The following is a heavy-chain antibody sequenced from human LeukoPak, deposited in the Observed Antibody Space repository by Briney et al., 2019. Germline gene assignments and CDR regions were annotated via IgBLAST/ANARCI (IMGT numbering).Heavy chain of an antibody. CDR3: ARDRILTSRYGMDV. CDR2: ISYDGSNK. Sequence: GGSLRLSCAASVFTFSSYAMHWVRQAPGKGLEWGAVISYDGSNKYYADSVTGRFTISRDNSKNTLYMQMNSLRAEDTAVYYCARDRILTSRYGMDVWGQGTTVTVSS. V-gene: IGHV3-30*04. D-gene: IGHD3-9*01. J-gene: IGHJ6*02. CDR1: VFTFSSYA.